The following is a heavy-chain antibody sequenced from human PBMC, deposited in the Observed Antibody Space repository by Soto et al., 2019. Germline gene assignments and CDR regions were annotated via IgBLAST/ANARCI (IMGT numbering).Heavy chain of an antibody. CDR3: VHTLSSHDYVSWYFDL. Sequence: QITLKESGPTLVKPTQTLSLTCTFSAFSLSTNGVGVGWIRQPPGKALERLALIYWNDDKRYSPSLKGRLTITKDTSKNQVVLTMTNMDPVDTATYYCVHTLSSHDYVSWYFDLWGRGTLVTVSS. V-gene: IGHV2-5*01. D-gene: IGHD3-16*01. J-gene: IGHJ2*01. CDR2: IYWNDDK. CDR1: AFSLSTNGVG.